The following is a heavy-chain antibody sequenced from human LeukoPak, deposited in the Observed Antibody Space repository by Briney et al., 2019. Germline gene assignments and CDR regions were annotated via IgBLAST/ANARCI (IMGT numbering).Heavy chain of an antibody. CDR1: GGSVRSYY. J-gene: IGHJ4*02. Sequence: SETLSLTCSVSGGSVRSYYWSWIRQPPGKGLEWIGYIHYSGSTNYNPSLKSRVIISIDTSKDEFSLKLSSVTAAATAVYYCAKSGLFYDFWSGQPDWGQGVLVTVSS. D-gene: IGHD3-3*01. CDR2: IHYSGST. V-gene: IGHV4-59*08. CDR3: AKSGLFYDFWSGQPD.